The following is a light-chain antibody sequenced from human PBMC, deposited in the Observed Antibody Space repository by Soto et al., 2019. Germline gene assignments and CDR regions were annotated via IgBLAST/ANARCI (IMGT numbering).Light chain of an antibody. Sequence: NFMLTQPHSMSESPGKTVTISCTRSSGSIASSHVQWYQQRPGSAPTTVIYKDNQRPSGVPDRFSASIDSSSNSASLTISGLQTEDEADYYCQSYDGNSVLFGGRTKLTVL. CDR2: KDN. J-gene: IGLJ2*01. CDR3: QSYDGNSVL. CDR1: SGSIASSH. V-gene: IGLV6-57*04.